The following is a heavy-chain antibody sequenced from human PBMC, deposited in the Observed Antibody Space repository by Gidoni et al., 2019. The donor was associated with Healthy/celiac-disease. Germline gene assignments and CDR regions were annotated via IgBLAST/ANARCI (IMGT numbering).Heavy chain of an antibody. CDR3: THRVQGTPFDY. D-gene: IGHD1-1*01. V-gene: IGHV2-5*02. CDR1: GFSLSTSGVG. CDR2: IYWDDDK. J-gene: IGHJ4*02. Sequence: QITLTESGPTLVKPPQTLTLTCTFSGFSLSTSGVGVGWIRQTPGTALEWLAHIYWDDDKRYSPSLKGRLTITKDTTKNPVVVTMTNMDPVDTAKYCCTHRVQGTPFDYWGQGTLVTVSS.